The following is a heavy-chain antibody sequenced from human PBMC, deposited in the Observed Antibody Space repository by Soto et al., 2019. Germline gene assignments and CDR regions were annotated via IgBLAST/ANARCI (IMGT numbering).Heavy chain of an antibody. CDR3: AREANIGGTILARQKPFDP. CDR2: INPNSGGT. J-gene: IGHJ5*02. D-gene: IGHD5-12*01. CDR1: GYTFTGYY. Sequence: QVQLVQSGAEVKKPGASVKVSCKASGYTFTGYYMHWVRQAPGQGLEWMGWINPNSGGTNYAQKFQGWVTMTRDTSISPAYVELSRLGSDDTAVYYCAREANIGGTILARQKPFDPWGQGTLVTVSS. V-gene: IGHV1-2*04.